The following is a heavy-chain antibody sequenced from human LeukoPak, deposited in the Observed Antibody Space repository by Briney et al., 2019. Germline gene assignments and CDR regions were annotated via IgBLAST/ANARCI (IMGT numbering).Heavy chain of an antibody. V-gene: IGHV3-7*01. CDR2: IEGDGSTK. J-gene: IGHJ4*02. CDR3: ARYSSGWSKDY. D-gene: IGHD6-19*01. Sequence: GGSLRLSCAASGFTFSGYWMSWVRQAPGKGLEWVANIEGDGSTKYYVDSVKGRFTISRDNAKSSLYLQMNSLRVEDTAEYFCARYSSGWSKDYWGQGTLVTVSS. CDR1: GFTFSGYW.